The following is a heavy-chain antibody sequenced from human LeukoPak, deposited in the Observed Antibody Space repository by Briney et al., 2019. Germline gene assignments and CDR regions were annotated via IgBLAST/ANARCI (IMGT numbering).Heavy chain of an antibody. V-gene: IGHV3-23*01. D-gene: IGHD2-2*01. CDR2: ISGSGGST. CDR3: AKGYCSSTSCYSGY. CDR1: GFIFSDHY. Sequence: GGSLRLSCAASGFIFSDHYMDWVRQAPGKGLEWVSAISGSGGSTYYADSVKGRFTISRDNSKNTLYLQMNSLRAEDTAVYYCAKGYCSSTSCYSGYWGQGTLVTVSS. J-gene: IGHJ4*02.